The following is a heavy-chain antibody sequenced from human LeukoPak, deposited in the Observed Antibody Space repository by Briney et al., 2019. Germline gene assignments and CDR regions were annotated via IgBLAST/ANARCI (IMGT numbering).Heavy chain of an antibody. V-gene: IGHV1-8*03. CDR2: MNPNSGNT. J-gene: IGHJ4*02. CDR1: GYTFKSFD. Sequence: ASVMVSCKASGYTFKSFDINWVRQATGQGLEWMGWMNPNSGNTDYAQKFQGRVTFTRNTSISTAYMELSGLRYEDTAVYFCARDSYYYDSSGSFDSWGQGTLVTVSS. D-gene: IGHD3-22*01. CDR3: ARDSYYYDSSGSFDS.